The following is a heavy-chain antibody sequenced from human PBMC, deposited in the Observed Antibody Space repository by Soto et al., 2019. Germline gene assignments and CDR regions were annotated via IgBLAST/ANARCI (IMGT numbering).Heavy chain of an antibody. V-gene: IGHV4-34*01. CDR1: GGSFSGYY. J-gene: IGHJ5*02. CDR3: ARARIVVVPAAENWFDP. D-gene: IGHD2-2*01. CDR2: INHSGST. Sequence: PSETLSLTCAVYGGSFSGYYWSWIRQPPGKGLEWIGEINHSGSTNYNPSLKSRVTISVDTSKNQFSLKLSSVTAADTAVYYCARARIVVVPAAENWFDPWGQGTLVTVSS.